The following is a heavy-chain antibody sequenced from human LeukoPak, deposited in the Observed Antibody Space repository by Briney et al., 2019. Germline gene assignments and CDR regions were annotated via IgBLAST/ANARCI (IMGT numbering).Heavy chain of an antibody. CDR2: IIPIFGTA. D-gene: IGHD4-17*01. Sequence: EASVKVSCKASGGTFSSYAISWVRQAPGQGLEWMGGIIPIFGTANYAQKFQGRVTITADESTSTAYMELSSLRSEDTAVYYCASGNDYGDDGFDYWGQGTLVTVSS. CDR1: GGTFSSYA. CDR3: ASGNDYGDDGFDY. J-gene: IGHJ4*02. V-gene: IGHV1-69*13.